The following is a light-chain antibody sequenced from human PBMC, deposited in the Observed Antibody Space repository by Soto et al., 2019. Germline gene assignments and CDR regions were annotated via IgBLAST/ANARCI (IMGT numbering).Light chain of an antibody. Sequence: EIVLTQSPATLSLSPGERATLSCRASQSVSSYLAWYQQKPGQAPRLLIYDASNRATGIPARFSGSGSGTDSTLTISSLETEDFAVYYCQQRSNWPRTFGRGTKLQIK. V-gene: IGKV3-11*01. J-gene: IGKJ2*01. CDR2: DAS. CDR3: QQRSNWPRT. CDR1: QSVSSY.